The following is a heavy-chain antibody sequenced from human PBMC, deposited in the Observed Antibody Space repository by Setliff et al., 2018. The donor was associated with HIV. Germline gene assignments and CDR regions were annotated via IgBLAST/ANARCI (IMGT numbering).Heavy chain of an antibody. CDR3: AKLLFFAFHT. CDR1: GFTFSSHV. D-gene: IGHD3-3*01. V-gene: IGHV3-23*01. Sequence: GGSLRLSCATSGFTFSSHVMGWVRQAPGKGLEWVSVITQGGDSAYYADSVQGRFTISKDHSKNTLYLQMNSLRAEDTAMYYFAKLLFFAFHTWGQGTMVTVSS. J-gene: IGHJ3*02. CDR2: ITQGGDSA.